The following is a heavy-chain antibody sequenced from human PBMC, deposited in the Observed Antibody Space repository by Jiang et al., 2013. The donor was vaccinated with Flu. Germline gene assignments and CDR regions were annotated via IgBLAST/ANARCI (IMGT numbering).Heavy chain of an antibody. Sequence: SLRLSCAASGFTFSSYAMHWVRQAPGKGLEWVAVISYDGSNKYYADSVKGRFTISRDNSKNTLYLQMNSLRAEDTAVYYCARMRPPSGWPMNYYYYGMDVWGQGTTVTVSS. J-gene: IGHJ6*02. CDR2: ISYDGSNK. CDR3: ARMRPPSGWPMNYYYYGMDV. D-gene: IGHD6-19*01. CDR1: GFTFSSYA. V-gene: IGHV3-30-3*01.